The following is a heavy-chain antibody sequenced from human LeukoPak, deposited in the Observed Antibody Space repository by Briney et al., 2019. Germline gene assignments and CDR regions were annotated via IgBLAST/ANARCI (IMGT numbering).Heavy chain of an antibody. CDR2: IYTSGST. Sequence: PSETLSLTCTVSGGSISSGSYYWSWIRQPAGKGLEWIGRIYTSGSTNYNPSLKSRVTISVDTSKNQFSLKLSSVTAADTAVYYCARDLCISSTSCLDAFDIWGQGTMVTVSS. CDR1: GGSISSGSYY. V-gene: IGHV4-61*02. D-gene: IGHD2-2*01. CDR3: ARDLCISSTSCLDAFDI. J-gene: IGHJ3*02.